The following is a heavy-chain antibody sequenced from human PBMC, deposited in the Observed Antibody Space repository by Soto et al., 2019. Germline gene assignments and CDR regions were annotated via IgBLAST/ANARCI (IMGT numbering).Heavy chain of an antibody. Sequence: QVQLQESGPGLVKPSETLSLTCTVSGGSISSYYWSWIRQPPGKGLEWIGYIYYSGSTNYNPSLKSRVTISVDTSKNQFSLKLRSVTAADTAVYYCARQVGGWAPWYFDYWGQGTLVTVSS. D-gene: IGHD6-19*01. V-gene: IGHV4-59*08. J-gene: IGHJ4*02. CDR2: IYYSGST. CDR1: GGSISSYY. CDR3: ARQVGGWAPWYFDY.